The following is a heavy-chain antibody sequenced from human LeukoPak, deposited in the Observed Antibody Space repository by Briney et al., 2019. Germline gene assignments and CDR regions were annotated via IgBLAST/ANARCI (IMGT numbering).Heavy chain of an antibody. D-gene: IGHD3-22*01. V-gene: IGHV1-2*02. Sequence: GASVKVSCKASGYTFTGYYMHWVRQAPGQGLEWMGWINPNSGGTNYAQKFQGRVTMTTDTSTSTAYVELRSLRSDDTAVYYCARPYYDSSGYYFLRYWGQGTLVTVSS. CDR1: GYTFTGYY. CDR2: INPNSGGT. J-gene: IGHJ4*02. CDR3: ARPYYDSSGYYFLRY.